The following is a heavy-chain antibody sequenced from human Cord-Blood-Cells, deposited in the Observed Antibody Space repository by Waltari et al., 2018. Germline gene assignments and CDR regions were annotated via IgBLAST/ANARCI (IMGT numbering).Heavy chain of an antibody. CDR2: IYSGGST. V-gene: IGHV3-53*04. Sequence: EVQLVESGGGLVQPGGSLRLSCAASGFTVSGNYMSWVRQAPGKGLEWVSVIYSGGSTYYADSVKGRFTISRHNSKNTLYLQMNSLRAEDTAVYYCARGGAQFPRDAFDIWGQGTMVTVSS. CDR1: GFTVSGNY. D-gene: IGHD2-21*01. CDR3: ARGGAQFPRDAFDI. J-gene: IGHJ3*02.